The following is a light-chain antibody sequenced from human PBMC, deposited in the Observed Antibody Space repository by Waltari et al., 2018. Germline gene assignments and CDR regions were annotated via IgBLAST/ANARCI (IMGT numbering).Light chain of an antibody. CDR2: EVN. Sequence: SALTQPPSASGSPGQSVTISCTGTSSDVGGYNYVSWYQQHPGKAPKVMIYEVNKRPSGVPDRFSGSKSGNTASLTVSGLQAEDEADYYCSSYAGSNNLLFGGGTKLTVL. V-gene: IGLV2-8*01. J-gene: IGLJ2*01. CDR3: SSYAGSNNLL. CDR1: SSDVGGYNY.